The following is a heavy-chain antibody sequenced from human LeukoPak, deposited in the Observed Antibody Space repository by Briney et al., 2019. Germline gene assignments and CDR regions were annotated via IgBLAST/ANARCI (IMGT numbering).Heavy chain of an antibody. CDR1: GGSISSYY. CDR2: INHSGST. V-gene: IGHV4-34*01. Sequence: WETLSLTCTVSGGSISSYYWSWIRQPPGKGLEWIGEINHSGSTNYNPSLKSRVTISVDTSRNQFSLQLTSVTAADTAVYYCARVRYGGCYCYFDQWGQGTLVTVSS. J-gene: IGHJ4*02. D-gene: IGHD1-26*01. CDR3: ARVRYGGCYCYFDQ.